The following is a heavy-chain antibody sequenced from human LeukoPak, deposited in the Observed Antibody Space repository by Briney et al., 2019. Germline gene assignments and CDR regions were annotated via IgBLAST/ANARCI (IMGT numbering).Heavy chain of an antibody. J-gene: IGHJ6*02. CDR2: IYTCGST. CDR1: GGSISSYY. V-gene: IGHV4-4*07. CDR3: ARDRGPRRGYSSRGYYYYGMDV. Sequence: SETLSLTCTVSGGSISSYYWSWIRQPAGKGLEWIRRIYTCGSTNYNPSLKSRVTMSVDTSKNQFSLKLSSVTAADPAVYYCARDRGPRRGYSSRGYYYYGMDVWGQGTTVTVSS. D-gene: IGHD3-22*01.